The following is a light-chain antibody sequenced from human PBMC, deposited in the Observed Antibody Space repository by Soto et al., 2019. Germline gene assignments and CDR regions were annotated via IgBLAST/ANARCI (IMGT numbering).Light chain of an antibody. Sequence: DIQMTQSPSTLSASVGDRVTITCRATQSISNSLAWYQQKPGKAPNLLIYKASSLETGVPSRFSGSGSGTDFTLTITSLQPDDSETYYCQQYASFWTFGKGTKVE. CDR3: QQYASFWT. V-gene: IGKV1-5*03. J-gene: IGKJ1*01. CDR1: QSISNS. CDR2: KAS.